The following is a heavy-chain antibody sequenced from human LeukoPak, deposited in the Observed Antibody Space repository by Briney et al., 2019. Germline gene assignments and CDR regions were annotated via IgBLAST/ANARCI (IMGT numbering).Heavy chain of an antibody. CDR1: GFSLGDNY. D-gene: IGHD1-1*01. V-gene: IGHV3-11*01. Sequence: PGGSLRHSCVGSGFSLGDNYMSWIRQAPGKGLEWISYISGSGATIFYADSVKGRFTISRDNIKNSLYLQMNSLRAEDTAVYYCARDLDGGVNWDAFDIWGQGTMVTVSS. J-gene: IGHJ3*02. CDR2: ISGSGATI. CDR3: ARDLDGGVNWDAFDI.